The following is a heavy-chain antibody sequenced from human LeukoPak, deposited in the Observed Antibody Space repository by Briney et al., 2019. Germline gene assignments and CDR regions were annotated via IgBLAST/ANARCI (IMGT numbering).Heavy chain of an antibody. CDR2: IHHGGSTT. V-gene: IGHV4-4*02. CDR1: GGSISSGYW. Sequence: PSGTLSLTCTVSGGSISSGYWWSWVRQSPGEGLEWIGEIHHGGSTTNYNPSLKSRVTISLDKSKNQFSLMLTSVTAADTAVYYCARGKVVAGTPGQNSWDSWGQGTLVTVSS. D-gene: IGHD6-19*01. CDR3: ARGKVVAGTPGQNSWDS. J-gene: IGHJ4*02.